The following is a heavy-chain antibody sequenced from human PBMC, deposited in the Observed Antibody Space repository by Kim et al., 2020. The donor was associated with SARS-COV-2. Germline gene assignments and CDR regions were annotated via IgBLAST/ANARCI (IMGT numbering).Heavy chain of an antibody. CDR1: GFTFDDYA. CDR2: ISWNSGSI. Sequence: GGSLRLSCAASGFTFDDYAMHWVRQAPGKGLEWVSGISWNSGSIGYADSVKGRFTISRDNAKNSLYLQMNSLRAEDTALYYCAKDGQKRGYCSGGSCYLFDYWGQGTLVTVSS. V-gene: IGHV3-9*01. CDR3: AKDGQKRGYCSGGSCYLFDY. J-gene: IGHJ4*02. D-gene: IGHD2-15*01.